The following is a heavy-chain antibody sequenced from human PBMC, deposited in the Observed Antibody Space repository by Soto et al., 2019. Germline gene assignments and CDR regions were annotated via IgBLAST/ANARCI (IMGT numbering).Heavy chain of an antibody. CDR3: AKEGLELHVDY. Sequence: QVQLVESGGGVVQPGRSLRLSCAASGFTFSSYGMHWVRQAPGKGLEWVAVISYDGSNKYYADSVKGRFTISRDNSKNTLYLKMNSLRGEDTAVYYCAKEGLELHVDYWGQGTLVTVSS. J-gene: IGHJ4*02. D-gene: IGHD1-7*01. CDR2: ISYDGSNK. V-gene: IGHV3-30*18. CDR1: GFTFSSYG.